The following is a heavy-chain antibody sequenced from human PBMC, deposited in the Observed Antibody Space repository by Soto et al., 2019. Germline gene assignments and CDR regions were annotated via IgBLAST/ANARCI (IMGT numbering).Heavy chain of an antibody. CDR3: AREGSLNVDSVSNCFDH. V-gene: IGHV3-21*01. Sequence: EVQLVESGGGLVQPGESLRVSCAASGFIFSSYSVTWVRQAPGKGLEWVSSISSTGSFIHYADSVKGRFTISRDNAKNSLYLQMNSLRVEDTAIYYCAREGSLNVDSVSNCFDHWGQGTLVTVSS. J-gene: IGHJ4*02. CDR1: GFIFSSYS. D-gene: IGHD4-17*01. CDR2: ISSTGSFI.